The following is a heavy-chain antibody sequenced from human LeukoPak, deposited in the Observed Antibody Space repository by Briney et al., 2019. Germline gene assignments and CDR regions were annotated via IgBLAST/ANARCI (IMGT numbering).Heavy chain of an antibody. D-gene: IGHD2-2*01. CDR2: IIPIFGTA. Sequence: ASVKVSCKASGGTFSSYAISWVRQAPGQGLEWMGGIIPIFGTASYAQKFQGRVTITADESTSTAYMELSSLRSEDTAVYYCARAQLRYCSSTSCPNYYYYYMDVWGKGTTVTVSS. CDR1: GGTFSSYA. CDR3: ARAQLRYCSSTSCPNYYYYYMDV. J-gene: IGHJ6*03. V-gene: IGHV1-69*13.